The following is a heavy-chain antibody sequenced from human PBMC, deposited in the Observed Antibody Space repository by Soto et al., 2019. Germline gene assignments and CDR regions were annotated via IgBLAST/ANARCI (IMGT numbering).Heavy chain of an antibody. V-gene: IGHV4-31*03. CDR1: GGSISSGGYY. D-gene: IGHD6-13*01. CDR2: IYYSGST. J-gene: IGHJ5*02. CDR3: AREAKIAAAGTANWFDP. Sequence: SETLSLTCTVSGGSISSGGYYWSWIRQHPGKGLEWIGYIYYSGSTYYNPSLKSRVTISVDTSKNQFSLKLSSVTAADTAVYYCAREAKIAAAGTANWFDPWGQGTLVTVSS.